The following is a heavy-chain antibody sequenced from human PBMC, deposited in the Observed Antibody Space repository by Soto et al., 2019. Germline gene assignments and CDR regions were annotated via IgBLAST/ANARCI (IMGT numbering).Heavy chain of an antibody. D-gene: IGHD6-13*01. V-gene: IGHV4-31*03. CDR2: IYYSGST. CDR3: AREFSSSLNDAFDI. J-gene: IGHJ3*02. Sequence: SETLSLTCTVSGGSISSGGYYWSWIRQHPGKGLEWIGYIYYSGSTYYNPSLKSRVTISVDTSKNQFSLKLSSVTAADTAVYYCAREFSSSLNDAFDIWGQGTMVTVSS. CDR1: GGSISSGGYY.